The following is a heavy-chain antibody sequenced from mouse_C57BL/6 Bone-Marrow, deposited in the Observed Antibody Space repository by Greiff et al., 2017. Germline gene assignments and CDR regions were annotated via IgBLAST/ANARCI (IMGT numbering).Heavy chain of an antibody. CDR1: GYTFTSYW. D-gene: IGHD1-1*01. J-gene: IGHJ3*01. Sequence: QVQLKQPGAELVKPGASVKLSCKASGYTFTSYWMHWVKQRPGQGLEWIGVINPSSGSTNYNEKFKSKATLTVDKSSSTAYMQLRSLTSEGSAVYDCERKSPLHYYGSSAWFAYWGQGTLVTVSA. CDR2: INPSSGST. V-gene: IGHV1-64*01. CDR3: ERKSPLHYYGSSAWFAY.